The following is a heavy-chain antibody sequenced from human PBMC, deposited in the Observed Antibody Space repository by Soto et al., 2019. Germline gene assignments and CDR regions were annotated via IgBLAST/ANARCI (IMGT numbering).Heavy chain of an antibody. Sequence: SETLSLTCAVSGGSISSSNWWSWVRQPPGKGLEWIGEINHSGSTNYNPSLKSRVTISVDTSKNQFSLKLSSVTAADTAVYYCASRAAAERLNWFDPWGQGTLVTVSS. CDR3: ASRAAAERLNWFDP. CDR2: INHSGST. J-gene: IGHJ5*02. CDR1: GGSISSSNW. V-gene: IGHV4-4*02. D-gene: IGHD6-13*01.